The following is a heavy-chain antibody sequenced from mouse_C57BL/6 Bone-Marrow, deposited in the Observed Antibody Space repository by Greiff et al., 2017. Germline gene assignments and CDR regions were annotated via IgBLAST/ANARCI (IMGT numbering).Heavy chain of an antibody. J-gene: IGHJ3*01. CDR3: ARHNYGNYEGAY. CDR1: GYTFTDYY. Sequence: EVQLQQSGPELVKPGASVKISCKASGYTFTDYYMNWVKQSHGKSLEWIGDINPNNGGTSYNQKFKGKATLTVDKSSSTAYMELRSLTSEDSAVYYCARHNYGNYEGAYWGQGTLVTISA. CDR2: INPNNGGT. V-gene: IGHV1-26*01. D-gene: IGHD2-1*01.